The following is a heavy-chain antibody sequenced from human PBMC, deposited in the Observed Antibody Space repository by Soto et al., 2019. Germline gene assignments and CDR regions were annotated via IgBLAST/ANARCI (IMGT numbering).Heavy chain of an antibody. V-gene: IGHV1-2*02. J-gene: IGHJ4*02. Sequence: ASVKVSCKASGYTFTGHFLHWVRQAPGQGLEWMGWINPKLGVTNYAQNFQGRVTMTRDTSIDTAYMELTRLRSDDTAIYYCALIEMTTIAWGQGTLVTVS. CDR2: INPKLGVT. CDR3: ALIEMTTIA. D-gene: IGHD4-4*01. CDR1: GYTFTGHF.